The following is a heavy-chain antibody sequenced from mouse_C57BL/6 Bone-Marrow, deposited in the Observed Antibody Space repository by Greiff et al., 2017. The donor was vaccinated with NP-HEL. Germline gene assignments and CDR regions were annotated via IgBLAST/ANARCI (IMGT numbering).Heavy chain of an antibody. CDR1: GFTFTDYY. J-gene: IGHJ2*01. Sequence: EVKLMESGGGLVQPGGSLSLSCAASGFTFTDYYMSWVRQPPGKALEWLGFIRNKANGYTTEYSASVKGRFTISRDNSQSILYLQMNALRAEDSATYYCARWGGATVVEHFDYWGQGTTLTVSS. CDR3: ARWGGATVVEHFDY. D-gene: IGHD1-1*01. CDR2: IRNKANGYTT. V-gene: IGHV7-3*01.